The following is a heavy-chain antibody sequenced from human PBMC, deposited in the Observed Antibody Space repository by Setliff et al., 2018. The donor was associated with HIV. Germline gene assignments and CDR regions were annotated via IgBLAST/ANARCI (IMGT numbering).Heavy chain of an antibody. J-gene: IGHJ4*02. CDR3: AATYCRGGGRDCPQMYDY. Sequence: SETLSLTCNVSGGSISGYFWTWIRQPAGKGLEWIGRIYTSGSTNYNPSLKSRLSMPIDTSKNHFSLRLTSVTAADTAIYYCAATYCRGGGRDCPQMYDYWGQGSLVTVSS. V-gene: IGHV4-4*07. CDR2: IYTSGST. D-gene: IGHD2-15*01. CDR1: GGSISGYF.